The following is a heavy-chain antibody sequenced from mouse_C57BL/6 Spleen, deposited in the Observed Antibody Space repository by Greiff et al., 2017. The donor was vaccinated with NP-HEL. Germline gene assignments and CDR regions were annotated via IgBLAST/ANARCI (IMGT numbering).Heavy chain of an antibody. CDR3: ARDQRTGTWGY. J-gene: IGHJ2*01. CDR1: GFTFSSYA. D-gene: IGHD4-1*01. CDR2: ISDGGSYT. V-gene: IGHV5-4*01. Sequence: EVKLVESGGGLVKPGGSLKLSCAASGFTFSSYAMSWVRQTPEQRLEWVATISDGGSYTYYPDNVKGRFTISRDNAKNNLYLQMSHLKSEDTAMYYCARDQRTGTWGYWGQGTTLTVSS.